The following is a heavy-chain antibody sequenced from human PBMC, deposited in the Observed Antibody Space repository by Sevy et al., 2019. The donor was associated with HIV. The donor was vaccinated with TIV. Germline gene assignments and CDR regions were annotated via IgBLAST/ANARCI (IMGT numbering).Heavy chain of an antibody. CDR2: IYGGGNT. V-gene: IGHV3-53*01. J-gene: IGHJ4*02. Sequence: GGSLRLSCAASGFTVSSNYMSWVRQAPGKGLEWVSIIYGGGNTDSADAVRGRFTITRGNSKNTLYLQMNSLRVADTAVYYCARVPQYGGSGYYSPFDNWGQGTLVTVSS. D-gene: IGHD3-22*01. CDR1: GFTVSSNY. CDR3: ARVPQYGGSGYYSPFDN.